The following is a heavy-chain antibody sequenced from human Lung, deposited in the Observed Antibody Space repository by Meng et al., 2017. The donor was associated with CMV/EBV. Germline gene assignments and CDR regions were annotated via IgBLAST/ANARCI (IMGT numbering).Heavy chain of an antibody. Sequence: LXCAASEFNVTSTYMNWVRQAPGKGLEWVSVIYSGGHRYYAGSVKGRFTISRDNSKNTLHLQMNSLRAEDTAMYYCARAGTSSGAFDIWVQGKMV. CDR2: IYSGGHR. J-gene: IGHJ3*02. V-gene: IGHV3-53*01. CDR1: EFNVTSTY. CDR3: ARAGTSSGAFDI. D-gene: IGHD6-6*01.